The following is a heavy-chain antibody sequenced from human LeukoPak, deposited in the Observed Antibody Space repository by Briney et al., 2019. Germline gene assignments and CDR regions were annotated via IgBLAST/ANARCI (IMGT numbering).Heavy chain of an antibody. CDR3: AKDRVQEQWLVYNDQGYFDY. Sequence: PGGSLRLSCAASGFTFSSYGMHWVRQAPGKGLEWVAVISYDGSNKYYADSVKGRFTISRDNSKNTLYLQMNSLRAEDTAVYYCAKDRVQEQWLVYNDQGYFDYWGQGTLVTVSS. V-gene: IGHV3-30*18. J-gene: IGHJ4*02. CDR2: ISYDGSNK. CDR1: GFTFSSYG. D-gene: IGHD6-19*01.